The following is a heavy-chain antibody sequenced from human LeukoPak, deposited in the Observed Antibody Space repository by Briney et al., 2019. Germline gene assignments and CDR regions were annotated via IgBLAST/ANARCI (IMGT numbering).Heavy chain of an antibody. D-gene: IGHD3-16*01. CDR2: ISGSGGST. J-gene: IGHJ4*02. CDR1: GFTFSSYA. V-gene: IGHV3-23*01. Sequence: GGSLRLSCAASGFTFSSYAMSWVRQAPGKGLEWVSAISGSGGSTYYADSVKGRFTISRDNSKNKLYMQMNSLRAEDTAEYYCARGQGAIFRDWGQGTLVTVSS. CDR3: ARGQGAIFRD.